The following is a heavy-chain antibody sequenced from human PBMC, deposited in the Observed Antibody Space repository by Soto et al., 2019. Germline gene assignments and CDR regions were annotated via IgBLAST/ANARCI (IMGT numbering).Heavy chain of an antibody. CDR1: GFIFSDHY. D-gene: IGHD4-17*01. Sequence: PGGSLRLSCAASGFIFSDHYMDWVRQAPGEGLEWVGRTRNKANSHTTEYAASVKGRFTISRDDSKNSLYLQMNSLKIEDTAVYYCARATTVTDYWGQGTLVTVSS. CDR2: TRNKANSHTT. J-gene: IGHJ4*02. V-gene: IGHV3-72*01. CDR3: ARATTVTDY.